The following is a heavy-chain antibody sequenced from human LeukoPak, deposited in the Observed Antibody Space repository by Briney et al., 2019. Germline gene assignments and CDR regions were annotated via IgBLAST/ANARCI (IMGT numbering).Heavy chain of an antibody. V-gene: IGHV3-23*01. J-gene: IGHJ4*02. CDR2: ISGSGGST. CDR1: GFTFSDYY. Sequence: GGSLRLSCAASGFTFSDYYMSWIRQAPGKGLEWVSAISGSGGSTYYADSVKGRFTISRDNSKNTLYLQMNSLRAEDTAVYYCAKAPGGPAYAIYDYWGQGTLVTVSS. CDR3: AKAPGGPAYAIYDY. D-gene: IGHD2-2*01.